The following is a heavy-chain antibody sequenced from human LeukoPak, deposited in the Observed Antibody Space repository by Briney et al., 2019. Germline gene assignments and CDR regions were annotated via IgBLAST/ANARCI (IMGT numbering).Heavy chain of an antibody. V-gene: IGHV4-59*01. CDR2: IYYSGST. J-gene: IGHJ4*02. CDR3: ARRPHCSGGSCYYFDY. CDR1: GGSISSYY. D-gene: IGHD2-15*01. Sequence: SETLSLTCTVSGGSISSYYWSWIRQPPGKGLEWIGYIYYSGSTNYNPSLKSRVTISVDTSKNQFSLKLSSVTAADTAVYYCARRPHCSGGSCYYFDYWGQGTLVAVSS.